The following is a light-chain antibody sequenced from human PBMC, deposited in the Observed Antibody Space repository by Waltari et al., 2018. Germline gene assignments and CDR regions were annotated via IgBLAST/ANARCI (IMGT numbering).Light chain of an antibody. CDR2: TVS. V-gene: IGKV2-30*01. Sequence: DVVMTQSPPSLPVTLGQPASISCRSSQSLVDSDGHTYLNWFHQRPGQSPRRLIYTVSYRESGGPDRFSGSGSGTDFTLKISRVEAEDVGVYYCMQGTQWPWTFGQGTKVEIK. J-gene: IGKJ1*01. CDR1: QSLVDSDGHTY. CDR3: MQGTQWPWT.